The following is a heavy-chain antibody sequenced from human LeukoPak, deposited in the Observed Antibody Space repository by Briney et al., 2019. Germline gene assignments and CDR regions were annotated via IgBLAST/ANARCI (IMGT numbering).Heavy chain of an antibody. J-gene: IGHJ6*02. CDR2: ISYDGSNK. CDR1: GFTFSSYG. V-gene: IGHV3-30*18. D-gene: IGHD3-9*01. Sequence: PGGSLRLSCAASGFTFSSYGRHWVRQAPGKGLEWVAVISYDGSNKYYADSVKGRFTISRDNSKNTLYLQMNSLRAEDTAVYYCAKDLYDILTSPRPYYYYYYGMDVWGQGTTVTVSS. CDR3: AKDLYDILTSPRPYYYYYYGMDV.